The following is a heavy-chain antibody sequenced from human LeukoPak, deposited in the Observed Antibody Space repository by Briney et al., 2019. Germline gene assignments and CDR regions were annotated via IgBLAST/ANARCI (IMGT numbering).Heavy chain of an antibody. CDR3: ARGPARANNIVVVPAALRGFFDY. V-gene: IGHV4-34*01. Sequence: PSETLSLTCAVYGGSFSGYYWSWIRQPPGKGLEWIGEINHSGSTNYNPSLRSRVTISVDMSKNQFSLKLSSVTAADTAVYYCARGPARANNIVVVPAALRGFFDYWGQGTLVTVSS. J-gene: IGHJ4*02. CDR2: INHSGST. CDR1: GGSFSGYY. D-gene: IGHD2-2*01.